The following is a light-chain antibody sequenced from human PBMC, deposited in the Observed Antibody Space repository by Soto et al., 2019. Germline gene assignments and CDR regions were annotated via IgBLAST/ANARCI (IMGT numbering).Light chain of an antibody. V-gene: IGKV3D-20*02. Sequence: EIVLTQSPGTLSLSPGERATLSCRTSQTLSSSFLAWYQQTPGQAPRLLIYDASNRATGIPARFSGSGSGTDFTLTISSLEPEDFAVYYCQQRSNWPLTFGGGTKVAIK. CDR1: QTLSSSF. CDR2: DAS. J-gene: IGKJ4*01. CDR3: QQRSNWPLT.